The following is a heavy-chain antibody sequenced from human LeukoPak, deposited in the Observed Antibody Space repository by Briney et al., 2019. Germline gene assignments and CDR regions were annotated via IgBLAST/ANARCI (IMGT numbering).Heavy chain of an antibody. CDR1: GGSISSYY. CDR3: AKGRKDFDTNLGPFDS. CDR2: VHDSAGT. J-gene: IGHJ4*02. Sequence: ASETLSLTCTVSGGSISSYYWSWIRQSPGKGLEWLGYVHDSAGTIYNPSLKSRVTISVGTSKTQFSLKVTSVTTADTAVYYRAKGRKDFDTNLGPFDSWGQGILVTVSS. V-gene: IGHV4-59*01. D-gene: IGHD3-9*01.